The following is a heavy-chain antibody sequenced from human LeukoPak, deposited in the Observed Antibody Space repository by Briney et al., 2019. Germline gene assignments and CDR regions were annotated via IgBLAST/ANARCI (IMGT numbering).Heavy chain of an antibody. V-gene: IGHV4-34*01. J-gene: IGHJ6*02. Sequence: SETLSLTCAVYGGSFSGYYWSWIRQPPGKGLEWIGEINHSGSTNYNPSLKSRVTISVDTSKNQFSLKLSSVTAADTAVYYCAGPDNPPRRSGYYYGMDVWGQGTTVTVSS. CDR1: GGSFSGYY. CDR3: AGPDNPPRRSGYYYGMDV. CDR2: INHSGST. D-gene: IGHD1-14*01.